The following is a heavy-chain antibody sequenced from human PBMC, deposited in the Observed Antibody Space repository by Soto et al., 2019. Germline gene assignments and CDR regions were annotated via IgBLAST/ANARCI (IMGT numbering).Heavy chain of an antibody. CDR3: ARVALALDYSTTPFDY. J-gene: IGHJ4*02. CDR2: IIPFYGTA. CDR1: GGTFSSYA. D-gene: IGHD6-13*01. Sequence: SVKVSCKASGGTFSSYAISWVRQAPGQGLEWMGGIIPFYGTANYAQKFQGRVTITADESTTTAYMELRSLRSDDTAVYYCARVALALDYSTTPFDYWGQGTLVTVSS. V-gene: IGHV1-69*13.